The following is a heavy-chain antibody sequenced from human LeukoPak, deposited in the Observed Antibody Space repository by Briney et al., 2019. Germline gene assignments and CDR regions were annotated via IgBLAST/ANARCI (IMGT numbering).Heavy chain of an antibody. V-gene: IGHV1-18*01. CDR3: ARDRASGYCSSTSCYAGGDYYYYGMDV. J-gene: IGHJ6*02. CDR2: ISAYNGNT. CDR1: GYAFTSYG. Sequence: ASVEVSCKASGYAFTSYGISWVRQAPGQGLEWMGWISAYNGNTNYAQRLQGRVTMTTDTSTSTAYMELRSLRSDDTAVYYCARDRASGYCSSTSCYAGGDYYYYGMDVWGQGTTVTVSS. D-gene: IGHD2-2*01.